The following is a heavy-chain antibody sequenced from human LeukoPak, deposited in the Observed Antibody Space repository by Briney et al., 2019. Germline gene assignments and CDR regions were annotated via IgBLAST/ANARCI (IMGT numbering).Heavy chain of an antibody. CDR1: GGSISSYY. J-gene: IGHJ5*02. CDR2: IYYSGST. Sequence: SETLSLTCTVSGGSISSYYWSWIRQPPGKGLEWIGYIYYSGSTNYNPSLKSRVTISVDTSKNQFSLKLSSVTAADTAVYYCAREPRYCSSTSCYEGEWFDPWGQGTLVTVSS. V-gene: IGHV4-59*01. D-gene: IGHD2-2*01. CDR3: AREPRYCSSTSCYEGEWFDP.